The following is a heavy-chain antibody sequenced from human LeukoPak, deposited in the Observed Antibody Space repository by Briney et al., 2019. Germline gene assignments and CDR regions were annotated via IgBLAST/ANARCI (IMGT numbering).Heavy chain of an antibody. CDR1: GYSFTSYW. CDR2: IYPGDSDT. CDR3: ARLSGSYQLGDYFDY. D-gene: IGHD1-26*01. J-gene: IGHJ4*02. V-gene: IGHV5-51*01. Sequence: GESLKISCKGSGYSFTSYWIGWVRQMPGKGLEWMGIIYPGDSDTRYSPSFQGQVTISADKSISTAYLQWSSLKASDTAMYYCARLSGSYQLGDYFDYWGQGTLVTVSS.